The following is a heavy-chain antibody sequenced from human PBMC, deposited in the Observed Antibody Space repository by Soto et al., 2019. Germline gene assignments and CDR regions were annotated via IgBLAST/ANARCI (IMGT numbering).Heavy chain of an antibody. CDR2: IWYDGSNK. D-gene: IGHD6-13*01. J-gene: IGHJ4*02. Sequence: QVQLVESGGGVVQPGRSLRLSCAASGFTFSSYGMHWVRQAPGKGLEWVAVIWYDGSNKYYVDSVKGRFTISRGNSKNTSYLQMNSLRAEDTAAYYCARDQGGYFDYWGQGTLVTVSS. V-gene: IGHV3-33*01. CDR3: ARDQGGYFDY. CDR1: GFTFSSYG.